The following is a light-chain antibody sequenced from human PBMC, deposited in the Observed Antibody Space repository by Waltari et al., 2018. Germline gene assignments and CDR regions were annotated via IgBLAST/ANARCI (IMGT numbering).Light chain of an antibody. CDR1: SSNIGSNY. CDR2: RNN. J-gene: IGLJ2*01. V-gene: IGLV1-47*01. CDR3: AAWDDSLSGVV. Sequence: QSVLPQPPSASGTPGQRVTISCSGSSSNIGSNYVYWYQQLPGTAPKLLIYRNNPRPSGVPDRFSGSKSGTSASLAISGLRSEDEADYYCAAWDDSLSGVVFGGGTKLTVL.